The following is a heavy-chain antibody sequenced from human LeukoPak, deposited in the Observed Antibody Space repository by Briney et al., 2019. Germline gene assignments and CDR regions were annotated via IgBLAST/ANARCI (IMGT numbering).Heavy chain of an antibody. J-gene: IGHJ4*02. V-gene: IGHV1-69*13. Sequence: SVKVSCKASGGTFSSYAISWVRQAPGQGLEWMGGIIPIFGTANYAQRFQGRVTITADESTSTAYMELSSLRSEDTAVYYCARGRRATINSDYFDYWGQGTLVTVSS. CDR3: ARGRRATINSDYFDY. D-gene: IGHD5-12*01. CDR2: IIPIFGTA. CDR1: GGTFSSYA.